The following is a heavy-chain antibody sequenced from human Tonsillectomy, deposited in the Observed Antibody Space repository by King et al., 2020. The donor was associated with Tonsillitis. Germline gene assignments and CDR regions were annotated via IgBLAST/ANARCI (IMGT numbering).Heavy chain of an antibody. D-gene: IGHD3-22*01. CDR1: GYSFTNYW. Sequence: VQLVESGAEVKKPGESLRISCMTSGYSFTNYWINWVRQMPGKGLEWMGRINPSDSYTNYSPSFQGHVTISADKSITTAYLQWSSLKASDTAMYYCASLDLLYYDDNGYSPRWFDPWGQGTLVTVSS. V-gene: IGHV5-10-1*03. J-gene: IGHJ5*02. CDR2: INPSDSYT. CDR3: ASLDLLYYDDNGYSPRWFDP.